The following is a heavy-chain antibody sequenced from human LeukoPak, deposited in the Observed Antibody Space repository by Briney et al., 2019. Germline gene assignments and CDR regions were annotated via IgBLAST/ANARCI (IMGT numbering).Heavy chain of an antibody. Sequence: GGSLRLSCAASGFTFSSYAMSWVRQAPGKGLEWVSAISGSGGSTYYADSVKGRFTISRDNSKNTLYPQMNSLRAEDTAVYYCAKAYYMGYSGYYFDYWGQGTLVTVSS. CDR1: GFTFSSYA. J-gene: IGHJ4*02. CDR2: ISGSGGST. V-gene: IGHV3-23*01. CDR3: AKAYYMGYSGYYFDY. D-gene: IGHD5-12*01.